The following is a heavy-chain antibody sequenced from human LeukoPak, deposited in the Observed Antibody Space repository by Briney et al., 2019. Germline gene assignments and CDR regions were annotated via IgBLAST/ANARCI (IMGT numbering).Heavy chain of an antibody. D-gene: IGHD3-22*01. Sequence: GGSLRLSCAASGFTFSNYSMHWVRQTPGKGLEWVSYISSGSRTIYYADSVKGRFTISRDNGKNSLCLQMNSLRAEDTAVYYCARETYYYDSSGYYYSRGKDYWGQGTLVTVSS. J-gene: IGHJ4*02. CDR1: GFTFSNYS. CDR3: ARETYYYDSSGYYYSRGKDY. CDR2: ISSGSRTI. V-gene: IGHV3-48*01.